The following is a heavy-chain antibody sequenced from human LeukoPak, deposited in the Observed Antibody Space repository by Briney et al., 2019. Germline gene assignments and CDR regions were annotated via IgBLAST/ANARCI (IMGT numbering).Heavy chain of an antibody. V-gene: IGHV4-39*07. J-gene: IGHJ4*02. CDR2: IYYSGST. D-gene: IGHD2-15*01. Sequence: SETLSLTCTVSGGSISSSSYYWGWIRQPPGKGLEWIGSIYYSGSTYYNPSLKSRVTISVDTSKNQFSLKLSSVTAADTAVYYCASLRRYCSGGSCYRNLLDYWGQGTLVTVSS. CDR3: ASLRRYCSGGSCYRNLLDY. CDR1: GGSISSSSYY.